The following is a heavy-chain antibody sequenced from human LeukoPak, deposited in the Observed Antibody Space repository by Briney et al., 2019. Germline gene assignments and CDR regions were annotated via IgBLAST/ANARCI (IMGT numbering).Heavy chain of an antibody. D-gene: IGHD1-26*01. CDR2: INHSGST. V-gene: IGHV4-34*01. CDR3: ARCLGSGSYYNY. J-gene: IGHJ4*02. CDR1: GGSFSGYY. Sequence: SETLSLTCAVYGGSFSGYYWSWIRQPPGKGLEWIGEINHSGSTNYNPSLKCRVTISVDTSKNQFSLKLSSVTAADTAVYYCARCLGSGSYYNYWGQGTLVTVSS.